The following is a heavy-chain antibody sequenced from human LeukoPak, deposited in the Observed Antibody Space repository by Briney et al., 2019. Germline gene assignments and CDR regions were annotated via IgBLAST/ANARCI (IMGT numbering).Heavy chain of an antibody. CDR2: IYYSGST. V-gene: IGHV4-59*08. D-gene: IGHD2-8*01. Sequence: MSSETLSLTCTVSGGSISSYYWSWIRQPPGKGLEWIGYIYYSGSTNYNPSLKSRVTISVDTSKNQFSLKLSSVTAADTAVYYCARLGLMDGYWGQGTLVTVSS. CDR3: ARLGLMDGY. CDR1: GGSISSYY. J-gene: IGHJ4*02.